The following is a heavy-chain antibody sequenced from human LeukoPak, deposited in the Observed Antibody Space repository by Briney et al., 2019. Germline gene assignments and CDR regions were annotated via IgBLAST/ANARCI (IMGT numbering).Heavy chain of an antibody. CDR1: GGTFSSYA. V-gene: IGHV1-69*13. CDR3: ARDPVEMAPLGAFDI. CDR2: IIPIFGTA. J-gene: IGHJ3*02. D-gene: IGHD5-24*01. Sequence: SVKVSCKASGGTFSSYAISWVRQAPGRGLEWMGGIIPIFGTANYAQKFQGRVTITADESTSTAYMELSSLRSEDTAVYYCARDPVEMAPLGAFDIWGQGTMVTVSS.